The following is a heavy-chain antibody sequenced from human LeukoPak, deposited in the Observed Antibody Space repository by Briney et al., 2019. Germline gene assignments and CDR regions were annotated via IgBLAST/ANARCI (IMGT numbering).Heavy chain of an antibody. Sequence: SETLSLTCTVSGGSINNYYWNWIRQPPGKGLEWIGYIYSSGSTNYNPSLKSRVTISLDTSKNEFSLKLSSVTAADTAVYYCARGPDGYNLFDFWGQGTLVTVSS. D-gene: IGHD5-24*01. CDR2: IYSSGST. CDR1: GGSINNYY. CDR3: ARGPDGYNLFDF. J-gene: IGHJ4*02. V-gene: IGHV4-59*01.